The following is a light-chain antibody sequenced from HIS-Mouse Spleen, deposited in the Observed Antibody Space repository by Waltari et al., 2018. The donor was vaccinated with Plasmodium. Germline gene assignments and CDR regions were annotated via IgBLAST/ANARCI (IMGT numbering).Light chain of an antibody. Sequence: SYELTQPSSVSVSPGQTARITCSGDVLAKQYAYWYQQKPGQAPVLVIYKDSERPSGIPERFSGSSSGTTVTLTSSGVQAEDEADYYCQSADSSGTVVFGGGTKLTVL. CDR2: KDS. CDR1: VLAKQY. CDR3: QSADSSGTVV. V-gene: IGLV3-25*03. J-gene: IGLJ2*01.